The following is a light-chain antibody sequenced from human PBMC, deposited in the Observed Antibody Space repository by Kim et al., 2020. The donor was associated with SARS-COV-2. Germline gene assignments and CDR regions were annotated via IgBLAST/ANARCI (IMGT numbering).Light chain of an antibody. J-gene: IGKJ1*01. CDR1: QSVDGW. V-gene: IGKV1-5*03. CDR2: QAS. Sequence: DIQMTQSPSTLSAFVGDRVTMTCRASQSVDGWLAWYQQKPGKAPRLLIYQASKLASGVPSRFSGSGPGTDFTLTVSNLQSDDSAVYYCKQYETYWTFGPGTKVDIK. CDR3: KQYETYWT.